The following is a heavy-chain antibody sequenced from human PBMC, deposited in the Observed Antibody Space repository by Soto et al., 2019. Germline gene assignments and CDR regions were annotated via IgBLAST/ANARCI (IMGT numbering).Heavy chain of an antibody. CDR2: IYYSGST. CDR3: ARVSAFKSETTVTTDY. V-gene: IGHV4-31*03. Sequence: PSATLSLTGTVPGGSISSGGYYWSWIRQHPGKGLEWIGYIYYSGSTYYNPSLKSRVTISVDTSKNQFSPKLSSVTAADTAVYYCARVSAFKSETTVTTDYWGQGTLVTVSS. J-gene: IGHJ4*02. D-gene: IGHD4-4*01. CDR1: GGSISSGGYY.